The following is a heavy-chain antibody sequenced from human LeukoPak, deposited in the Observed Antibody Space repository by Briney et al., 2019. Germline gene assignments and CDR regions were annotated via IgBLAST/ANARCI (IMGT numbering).Heavy chain of an antibody. CDR3: ARGLTVQNDAFDI. J-gene: IGHJ3*02. D-gene: IGHD4-17*01. Sequence: SETLSLTCTVSGGSISSYYWSWIRQPPGKGLEWIGYIYYSGSTNYNPSLKSRVTISVDTSKNQFPLKLSSVTAADTAVCYCARGLTVQNDAFDIWGQGTMVTVSS. V-gene: IGHV4-59*01. CDR1: GGSISSYY. CDR2: IYYSGST.